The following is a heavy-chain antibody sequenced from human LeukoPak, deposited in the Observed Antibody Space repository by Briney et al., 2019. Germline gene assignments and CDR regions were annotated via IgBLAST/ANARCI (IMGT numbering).Heavy chain of an antibody. Sequence: SVTLSLTCTVSGGSISSYYWSWIRQPPGKGLEWIGYISYSGSTKYNPSLKSRATISVDTSKNQFSLKLSSVTAADTAVYYCARPYGSGTKGYFDLWGRGTLVTVSS. J-gene: IGHJ2*01. D-gene: IGHD3-10*01. CDR3: ARPYGSGTKGYFDL. CDR2: ISYSGST. V-gene: IGHV4-59*01. CDR1: GGSISSYY.